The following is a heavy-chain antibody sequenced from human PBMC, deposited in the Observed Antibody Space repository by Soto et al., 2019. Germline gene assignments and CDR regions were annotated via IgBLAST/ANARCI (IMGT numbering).Heavy chain of an antibody. CDR1: GYSFANFW. V-gene: IGHV5-51*01. CDR2: IYPSDSET. J-gene: IGHJ4*02. CDR3: ARGDSSDYSTTTPADY. D-gene: IGHD3-22*01. Sequence: GESLKISCSGSGYSFANFWIGWVRQMPGKGLEWMGIIYPSDSETRYSPSFQGQVTIPADKSINTAYLQWNSLKASDTAMYFCARGDSSDYSTTTPADYWGQGTQVTVSS.